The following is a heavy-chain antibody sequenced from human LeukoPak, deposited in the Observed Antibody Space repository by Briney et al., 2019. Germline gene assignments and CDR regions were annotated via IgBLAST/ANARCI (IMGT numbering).Heavy chain of an antibody. CDR3: ARDFRGNKPNWFDP. CDR2: ISYDGSNK. Sequence: QPGRSLRLSCAACGFTFSSYAMPWVRQAPGKGLEWVAVISYDGSNKYYADSVKGRFTISRDNSKNTLYLQMNSLRAEDTAVYYCARDFRGNKPNWFDPWGQGTLVTVSS. CDR1: GFTFSSYA. D-gene: IGHD1-14*01. V-gene: IGHV3-30-3*01. J-gene: IGHJ5*02.